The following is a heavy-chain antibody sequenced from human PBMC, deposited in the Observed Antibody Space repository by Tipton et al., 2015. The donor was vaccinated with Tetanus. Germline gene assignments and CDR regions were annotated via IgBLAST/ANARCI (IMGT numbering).Heavy chain of an antibody. CDR1: GGSIPTSGFY. CDR3: ARGMGAYLN. V-gene: IGHV4-39*07. D-gene: IGHD1-26*01. Sequence: TLSLTCTVSGGSIPTSGFYWDWIRQSPTKGLEWIGNIYYSGGTHYNPSLKSRVRISIDTSKSQFSMRLSSVTVADTAVYYCARGMGAYLNWGQGTLVTVS. CDR2: IYYSGGT. J-gene: IGHJ4*02.